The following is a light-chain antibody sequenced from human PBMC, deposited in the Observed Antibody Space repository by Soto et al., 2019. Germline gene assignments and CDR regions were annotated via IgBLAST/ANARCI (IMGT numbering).Light chain of an antibody. CDR3: QQLTNYRFT. CDR2: GAS. J-gene: IGKJ2*01. V-gene: IGKV1-9*01. CDR1: QGINSF. Sequence: IQLTQSPSSLSASVGDRVTITCRASQGINSFLAWYQQKPGKAPKLLIYGASTLQSGVPSRFSVSGSGTDFTLTISSVEPEDFATYYCQQLTNYRFTFGQGTKLQIK.